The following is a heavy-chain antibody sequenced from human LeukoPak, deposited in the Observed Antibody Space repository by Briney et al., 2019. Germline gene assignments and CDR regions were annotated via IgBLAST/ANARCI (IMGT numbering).Heavy chain of an antibody. J-gene: IGHJ4*02. CDR2: ISYDGSNK. Sequence: GGSLRLSCAASGFTFSSYSMNWVRQAPGKGLEWVAVISYDGSNKYYADSVKGRFTISRDNSKNTLYLQMNSLRAEDTAVYYCAKQYYYGSGLIYYFDYWGQGTLVTVSS. CDR1: GFTFSSYS. CDR3: AKQYYYGSGLIYYFDY. D-gene: IGHD3-10*01. V-gene: IGHV3-30*18.